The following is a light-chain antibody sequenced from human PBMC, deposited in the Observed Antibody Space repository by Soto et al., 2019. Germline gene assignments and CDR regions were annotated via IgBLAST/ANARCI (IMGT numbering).Light chain of an antibody. V-gene: IGKV3-11*01. J-gene: IGKJ1*01. CDR3: QHRSNWPGT. CDR2: DVS. Sequence: EVVLTQSPATLSLPPGERATLSCRASQSVFNYLAWYQQKPGQAPRLLIYDVSDRATGIPARFSGSGSGTDFTLTISSLEPEDFAVYYCQHRSNWPGTFGQGTKVEIK. CDR1: QSVFNY.